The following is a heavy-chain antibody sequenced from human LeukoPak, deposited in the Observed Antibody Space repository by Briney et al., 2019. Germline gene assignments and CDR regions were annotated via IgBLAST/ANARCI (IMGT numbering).Heavy chain of an antibody. D-gene: IGHD1-1*01. CDR3: ARGAGTGNYYAY. Sequence: GGSLRLSCAASGFTFTDYWMTWVRQAPGKGLEWVANINLDGSERWYVDSVRGRFTISRDNARNSLYLQMNGLRADDTAVYYCARGAGTGNYYAYWGQGTLVTVSS. CDR1: GFTFTDYW. CDR2: INLDGSER. J-gene: IGHJ4*02. V-gene: IGHV3-7*01.